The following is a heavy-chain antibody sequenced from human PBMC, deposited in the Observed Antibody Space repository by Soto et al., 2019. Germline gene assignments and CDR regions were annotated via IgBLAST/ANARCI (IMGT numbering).Heavy chain of an antibody. CDR2: IIPIFGTA. CDR1: GGTFSSYA. Sequence: GASVKVSCKASGGTFSSYAISWVRQAPGQGLEWMGGIIPIFGTANYAQKFQGRVTITADESTSTAYMELSSLRSEDTAVYYCARARIVGGRYYYYYGMDVWGQGTTVTVSS. V-gene: IGHV1-69*13. CDR3: ARARIVGGRYYYYYGMDV. J-gene: IGHJ6*02. D-gene: IGHD1-26*01.